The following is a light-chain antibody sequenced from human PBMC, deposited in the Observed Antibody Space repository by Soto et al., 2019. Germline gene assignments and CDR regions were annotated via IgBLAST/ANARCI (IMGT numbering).Light chain of an antibody. CDR1: QTVSSNY. V-gene: IGKV3-20*01. CDR3: QQYTGPPTT. CDR2: GAS. J-gene: IGKJ5*01. Sequence: EIILTQSPDTLSLSPGERANLSCRASQTVSSNYLAWCQKRPGQDPRLLIYGASTRAAGIPDRFSGSGSGTDFNLTITRLETEDSAVYFCQQYTGPPTTFGQGTRLEIK.